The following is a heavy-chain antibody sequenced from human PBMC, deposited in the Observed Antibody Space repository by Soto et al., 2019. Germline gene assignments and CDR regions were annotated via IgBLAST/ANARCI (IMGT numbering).Heavy chain of an antibody. D-gene: IGHD1-26*01. V-gene: IGHV3-30*18. CDR2: VTYDGSNK. Sequence: QVQLVESGGGVVQPGMSLRLSCAASGFPFSRYGMHWARQAPGKGLEWVAVVTYDGSNKYYADSVKGRFTVSRDNSKDTLYLQMNSLRAEDTAVYYCAKNPREWQQLNYFDYWGQGTLVTVSS. CDR1: GFPFSRYG. CDR3: AKNPREWQQLNYFDY. J-gene: IGHJ4*02.